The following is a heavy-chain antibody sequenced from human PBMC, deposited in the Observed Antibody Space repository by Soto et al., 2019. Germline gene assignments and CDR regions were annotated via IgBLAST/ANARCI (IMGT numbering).Heavy chain of an antibody. Sequence: ASVKVSCKASGDTFSTYYLHWVRQAPGQGLEWMGWISAYNGNTNYAQKLQGRVTMTTDTSTSTAYMELRSLRSDDTAVYYCARDYWTYYYDSSGYYPDPWGQGTLVTVSS. D-gene: IGHD3-22*01. V-gene: IGHV1-18*04. J-gene: IGHJ5*02. CDR1: GDTFSTYY. CDR3: ARDYWTYYYDSSGYYPDP. CDR2: ISAYNGNT.